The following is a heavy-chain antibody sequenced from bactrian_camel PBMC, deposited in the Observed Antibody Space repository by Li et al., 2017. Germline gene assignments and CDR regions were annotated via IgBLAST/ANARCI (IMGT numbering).Heavy chain of an antibody. CDR2: ATSENDL. Sequence: HVQLVESGGGSVQAGGSLTLSCGSSGAIYCMGWFRQAPGKEREAVAVATSENDLDYADAVKGRFTVSRDNANNTLYLQMNDLAPEDTAMYYCAVEEGDSSGGSWCLPWGDFAYLGQGTQVTVS. CDR1: GAIYC. V-gene: IGHV3S53*01. J-gene: IGHJ6*01. D-gene: IGHD2*01. CDR3: AVEEGDSSGGSWCLPWGDFAY.